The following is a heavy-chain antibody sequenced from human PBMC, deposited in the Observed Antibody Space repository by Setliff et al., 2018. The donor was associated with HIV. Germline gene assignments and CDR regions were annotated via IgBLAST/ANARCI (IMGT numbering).Heavy chain of an antibody. CDR2: MNPKTGNT. CDR1: GYALTTYD. Sequence: ASVKASCKASGYALTTYDNNWVRQATGQGLEWMGWMNPKTGNTVYEQKFQGRVTMSRDTSIDTAYMELSSLRSEDTAVYYCARKVGITTYYYSSGSIKGALDVWGQGTKVTVSS. J-gene: IGHJ6*02. D-gene: IGHD3-10*01. CDR3: ARKVGITTYYYSSGSIKGALDV. V-gene: IGHV1-8*01.